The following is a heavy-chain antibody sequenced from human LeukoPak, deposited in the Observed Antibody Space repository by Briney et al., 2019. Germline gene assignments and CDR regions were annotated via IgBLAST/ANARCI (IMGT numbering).Heavy chain of an antibody. CDR1: GFTFSSYS. D-gene: IGHD6-13*01. J-gene: IGHJ6*03. Sequence: GGSLRLSCAASGFTFSSYSMNWVRQAPGKGLEWVSSISSSSSYIYYADSVKGRFTISRDNAKNSLYLQMNSLRAEDTAVYYCARVKKRQQGDYYYMDVWGKGTTVTVSS. V-gene: IGHV3-21*01. CDR3: ARVKKRQQGDYYYMDV. CDR2: ISSSSSYI.